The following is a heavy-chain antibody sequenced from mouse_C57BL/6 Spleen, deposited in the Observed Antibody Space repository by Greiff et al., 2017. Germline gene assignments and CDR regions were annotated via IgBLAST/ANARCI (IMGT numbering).Heavy chain of an antibody. J-gene: IGHJ3*01. CDR1: GYTFTGYW. Sequence: VQLQQSGAELMKPGASVKLSCKATGYTFTGYWIEWVKQRPGHGLEWIGEILPGSGSTNYNEKFKGKATFTADQSSNTAYRQLSSLTTEDSAIYYCARFGGVYYSNYAWFAYWGQGTLVTVSA. CDR2: ILPGSGST. V-gene: IGHV1-9*01. D-gene: IGHD2-5*01. CDR3: ARFGGVYYSNYAWFAY.